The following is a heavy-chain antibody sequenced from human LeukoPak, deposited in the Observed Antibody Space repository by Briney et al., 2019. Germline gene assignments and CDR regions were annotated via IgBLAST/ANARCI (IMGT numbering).Heavy chain of an antibody. CDR1: GSIFSIYY. D-gene: IGHD6-6*01. Sequence: GASVNVSCKASGSIFSIYYMHWVRQAPGQGLEWMGIINPGGGSTSYAQKFQGRVTMTRDTSSSTVYMELSSLRSEDTAVYYCARDSSSSPSAFDYWGQGTLVTVSS. V-gene: IGHV1-46*01. CDR3: ARDSSSSPSAFDY. J-gene: IGHJ4*02. CDR2: INPGGGST.